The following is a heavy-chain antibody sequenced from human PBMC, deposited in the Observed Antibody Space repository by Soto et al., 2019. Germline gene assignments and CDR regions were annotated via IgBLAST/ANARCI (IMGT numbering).Heavy chain of an antibody. CDR2: IYYSGST. Sequence: SETLSLTCTVSGGSISSYYWSWIRQPPGKGLEWIGYIYYSGSTNYNPSLKSRVTISVDTSKNQFSLKLSSVTAADTAVYYCARAKGYFDLPINWFDPWGQGTLVTVSS. CDR3: ARAKGYFDLPINWFDP. CDR1: GGSISSYY. V-gene: IGHV4-59*01. D-gene: IGHD3-9*01. J-gene: IGHJ5*02.